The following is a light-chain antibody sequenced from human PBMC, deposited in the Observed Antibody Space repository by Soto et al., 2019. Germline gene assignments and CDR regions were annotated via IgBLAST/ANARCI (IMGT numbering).Light chain of an antibody. V-gene: IGKV3-11*01. CDR3: QQRSNWPQT. CDR2: DAS. J-gene: IGKJ1*01. Sequence: IMLTQSPVALSFSPSERDALXVRTRQSVSVYLAWYQQKPGQAPRLLISDASDRAAGVPVRFSGSGSGTDFTLTISSLEPEDFAVYYCQQRSNWPQTFGQGTKVDIK. CDR1: QSVSVY.